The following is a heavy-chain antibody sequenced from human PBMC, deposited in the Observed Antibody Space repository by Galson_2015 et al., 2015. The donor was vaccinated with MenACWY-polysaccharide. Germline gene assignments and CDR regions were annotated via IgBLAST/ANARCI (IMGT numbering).Heavy chain of an antibody. D-gene: IGHD7-27*01. CDR3: ARDPNWGNSFGP. J-gene: IGHJ5*02. CDR1: RFNFNTNW. CDR2: INPDGSQT. Sequence: SLRLSCAASRFNFNTNWMTWVRRAPGKGLGGVALINPDGSQTEYVDSVKGRFAISRDNSKNSLSLQMNSLRAEDTAVYYCARDPNWGNSFGPWGQGTLVTVSS. V-gene: IGHV3-7*01.